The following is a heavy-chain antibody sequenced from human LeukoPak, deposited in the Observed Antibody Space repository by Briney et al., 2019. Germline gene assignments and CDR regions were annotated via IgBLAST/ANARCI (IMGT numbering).Heavy chain of an antibody. Sequence: ASVKVSCKASGYTFTTHYMHWVRQAPGQGLEWMGIIIPSDGSTTYAQKFQGRVTMTRDTSTSTVYMELSSLRSDDTAVYYCAREMGAMAGSHFDYWGQGTLVTVSS. CDR3: AREMGAMAGSHFDY. J-gene: IGHJ4*02. V-gene: IGHV1-46*01. CDR2: IIPSDGST. D-gene: IGHD6-19*01. CDR1: GYTFTTHY.